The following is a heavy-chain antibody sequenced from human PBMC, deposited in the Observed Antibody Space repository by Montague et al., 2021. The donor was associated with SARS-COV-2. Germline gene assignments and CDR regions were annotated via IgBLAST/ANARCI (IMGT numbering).Heavy chain of an antibody. CDR1: GDSINSDHW. CDR3: ASHFVWQQLAT. CDR2: THQWGGT. D-gene: IGHD6-13*01. Sequence: SETLSLTCAVSGDSINSDHWWSWVSQPPRKGLEWIVETHQWGGTNYNQSIRSRVSIFLDNSKNQSSLILTSVTAADTAMYYCASHFVWQQLATWGQGTLVSVSS. V-gene: IGHV4-4*02. J-gene: IGHJ4*02.